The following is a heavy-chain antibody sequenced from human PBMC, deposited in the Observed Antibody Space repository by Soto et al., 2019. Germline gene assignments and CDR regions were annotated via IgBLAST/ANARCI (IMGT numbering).Heavy chain of an antibody. V-gene: IGHV4-34*01. Sequence: PSETLSLTCAVYGGSFSGYYWSWIRQPPGKGLEWIGEINHSGSTNYNPSLKSRVTISVDTSKNQFSLKLSSVTAADTAVYYCARGPRSGWRNYFDYWGQGTLVTVSS. CDR1: GGSFSGYY. J-gene: IGHJ4*02. D-gene: IGHD6-19*01. CDR3: ARGPRSGWRNYFDY. CDR2: INHSGST.